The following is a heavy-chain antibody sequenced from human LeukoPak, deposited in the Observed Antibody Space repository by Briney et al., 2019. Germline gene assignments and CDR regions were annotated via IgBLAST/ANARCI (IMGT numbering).Heavy chain of an antibody. CDR2: IIPIFGTA. Sequence: ASVKVSCKASGGTFSSYAISWVRQAPGQGLEWMGGIIPIFGTANYAQKFQGRVTITTDESTSTAYMELSSLRSEDTAVYYCARDRNYYDSSGYRPYYYYYYMDVWGKGTTATVSS. CDR3: ARDRNYYDSSGYRPYYYYYYMDV. CDR1: GGTFSSYA. J-gene: IGHJ6*03. V-gene: IGHV1-69*05. D-gene: IGHD3-22*01.